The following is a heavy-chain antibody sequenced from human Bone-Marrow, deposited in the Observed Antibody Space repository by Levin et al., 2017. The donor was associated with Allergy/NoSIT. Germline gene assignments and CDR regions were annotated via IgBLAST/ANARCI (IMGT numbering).Heavy chain of an antibody. D-gene: IGHD3-10*01. J-gene: IGHJ6*02. V-gene: IGHV3-43*01. CDR2: ISWDGGST. Sequence: GGSLRLSCAASGFTFDDYTMHWVRQAPGKGLEWVSLISWDGGSTYYADSVKGRFTISRDNSKNSLYLQMNSLRTEDTALYYCAKDRGYYGSGSFFVYGMDVWGQGTTVTVSS. CDR3: AKDRGYYGSGSFFVYGMDV. CDR1: GFTFDDYT.